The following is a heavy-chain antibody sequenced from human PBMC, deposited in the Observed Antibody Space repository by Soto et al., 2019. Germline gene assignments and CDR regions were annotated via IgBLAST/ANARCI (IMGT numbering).Heavy chain of an antibody. Sequence: QPGGSLRLSCAASGFIFSNDGVHWVRQAPGKGLEWVAVISYDATNKYYADSVKGRFTISRDNSKNTLYLQMNSLRAEDTAVYYCARAGYSDVSDVDAMDVWGQGTTVTVSS. J-gene: IGHJ6*02. D-gene: IGHD3-16*01. CDR1: GFIFSNDG. CDR3: ARAGYSDVSDVDAMDV. CDR2: ISYDATNK. V-gene: IGHV3-30*03.